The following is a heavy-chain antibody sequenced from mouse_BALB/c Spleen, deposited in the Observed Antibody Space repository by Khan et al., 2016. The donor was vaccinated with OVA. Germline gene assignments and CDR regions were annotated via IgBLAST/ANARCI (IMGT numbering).Heavy chain of an antibody. D-gene: IGHD1-2*01. CDR1: GYTFTDYN. CDR3: ARSVYGALAD. Sequence: VQLQQSGPELVKPGASVKISCKASGYTFTDYNMDWVKQSHGESLEWIGYIFPNNGGTGYNQKFKTKATLTVDNSSSTAYMELRSLTSEDSAVSYFARSVYGALADWGQGTLVTVSA. CDR2: IFPNNGGT. J-gene: IGHJ3*01. V-gene: IGHV1S29*02.